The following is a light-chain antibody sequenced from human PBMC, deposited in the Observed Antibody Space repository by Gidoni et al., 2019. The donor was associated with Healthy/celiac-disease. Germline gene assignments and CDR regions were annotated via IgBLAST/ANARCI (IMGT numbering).Light chain of an antibody. CDR1: QSVSSSY. V-gene: IGKV3-20*01. Sequence: EIVLTQSPGTLSLSPGERATLSCRASQSVSSSYLAWYQQKPGQAPRLLIYGASSRATGIPDRFSGSGSGTDFTLTISRLDPEDFAVYYCQQYGSSPGCSFXQXTKLEIK. J-gene: IGKJ2*04. CDR2: GAS. CDR3: QQYGSSPGCS.